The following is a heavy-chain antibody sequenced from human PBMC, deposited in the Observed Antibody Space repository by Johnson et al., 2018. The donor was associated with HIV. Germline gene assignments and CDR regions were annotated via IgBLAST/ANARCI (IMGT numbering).Heavy chain of an antibody. V-gene: IGHV3-74*02. Sequence: VQLVESGGGVVQPGGSLRLSCAASGFTFSSYGMHWVRQAPGKGLVWVSRINGDGSRLTYADSVKGRFTIARDNAKNTLYLELKSLRSEDTAVYYCARTSCNGARCLGYDPFDVWGQGAMVTVSS. J-gene: IGHJ3*01. D-gene: IGHD2-8*01. CDR2: INGDGSRL. CDR3: ARTSCNGARCLGYDPFDV. CDR1: GFTFSSYG.